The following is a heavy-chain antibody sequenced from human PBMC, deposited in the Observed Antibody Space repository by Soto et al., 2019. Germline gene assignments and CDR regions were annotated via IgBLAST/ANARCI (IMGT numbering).Heavy chain of an antibody. J-gene: IGHJ4*02. CDR2: IAYDGSNR. CDR1: GFTFNTYG. D-gene: IGHD2-8*02. CDR3: AKDGGTGNYYDY. V-gene: IGHV3-30*18. Sequence: QVQLVESGGGVVQPGRSLRLSCAASGFTFNTYGMHWVRQAPGKGLEWVSVIAYDGSNRYYADSVKGRFTISRDNSKNTLYLQMNSLRPEHTAVNYCAKDGGTGNYYDYWGQGTLVTVST.